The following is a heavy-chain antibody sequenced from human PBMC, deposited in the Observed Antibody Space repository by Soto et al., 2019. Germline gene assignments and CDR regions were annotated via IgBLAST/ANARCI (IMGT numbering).Heavy chain of an antibody. CDR1: GGSISGYY. D-gene: IGHD6-6*01. CDR2: IYYSGST. CDR3: AKVRDDHSYFFDY. V-gene: IGHV4-59*01. Sequence: SETLSLTCTVSGGSISGYYWSWIRQPPGKGLEWIGYIYYSGSTTYNPPLKSPVTISVDTSRNQFSLKLSSVTAADTAVYYCAKVRDDHSYFFDYWGQGTLVTVSS. J-gene: IGHJ4*02.